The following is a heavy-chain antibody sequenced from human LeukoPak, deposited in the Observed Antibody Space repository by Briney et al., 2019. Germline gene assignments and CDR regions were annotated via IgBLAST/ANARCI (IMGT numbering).Heavy chain of an antibody. J-gene: IGHJ4*02. Sequence: SETLSLTCTVSGGSISSYYWRWIRQPPGKGLEWIGYIYYSGSTNYNPSLKSRVTISVDTSKNQFSLKLSSVTAADTAVYYCATHSSEYYFDYWGQGTLVTVSS. CDR3: ATHSSEYYFDY. V-gene: IGHV4-59*08. D-gene: IGHD6-25*01. CDR1: GGSISSYY. CDR2: IYYSGST.